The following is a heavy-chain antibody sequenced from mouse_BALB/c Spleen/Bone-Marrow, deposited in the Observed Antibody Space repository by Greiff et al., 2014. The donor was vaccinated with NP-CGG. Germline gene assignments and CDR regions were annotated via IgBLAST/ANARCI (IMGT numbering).Heavy chain of an antibody. CDR2: IYPGSGST. Sequence: LQQSGSELVRPGASVKLSCKASGYTFTSYWMHWVKQRPGQGLEWIGNIYPGSGSTNYDEKFKSKATLTVDTSSSTAYMQLSSLTSEDSAVYYGRSDAYVMDYWGQGTSVTGSS. CDR1: GYTFTSYW. V-gene: IGHV1S22*01. J-gene: IGHJ4*01. D-gene: IGHD1-1*01. CDR3: RSDAYVMDY.